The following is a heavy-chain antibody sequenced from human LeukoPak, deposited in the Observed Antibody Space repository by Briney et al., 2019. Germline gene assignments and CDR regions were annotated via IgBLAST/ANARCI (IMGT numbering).Heavy chain of an antibody. CDR2: INPNSGGA. V-gene: IGHV1-2*02. Sequence: ASAKVSCKASGYTFTGYYIHWVRQAPGQGLECMGRINPNSGGANYAQKFQGRVTMTRDTSINTAYMELSRLRSDDTAVYYCARARFGYELEPYFDYWGQGTLVTVSS. CDR3: ARARFGYELEPYFDY. CDR1: GYTFTGYY. D-gene: IGHD1-1*01. J-gene: IGHJ4*02.